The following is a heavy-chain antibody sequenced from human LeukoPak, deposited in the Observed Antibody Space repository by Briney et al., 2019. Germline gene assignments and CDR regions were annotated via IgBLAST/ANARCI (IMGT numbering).Heavy chain of an antibody. D-gene: IGHD3-9*01. CDR2: TYYRSKWYN. Sequence: SQTLSLTCAISGDSVSSNSAAWNWIGQSPSRGLEWLGRTYYRSKWYNDYAVSVKSRITINPDTSKNQFSLQLNSVTPEDTAVYYCAREGYDILTGYYPGYFDYWGQGTLVTVSS. V-gene: IGHV6-1*01. J-gene: IGHJ4*02. CDR3: AREGYDILTGYYPGYFDY. CDR1: GDSVSSNSAA.